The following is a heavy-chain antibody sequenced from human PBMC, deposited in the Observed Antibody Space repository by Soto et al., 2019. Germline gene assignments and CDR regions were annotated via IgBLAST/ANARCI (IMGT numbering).Heavy chain of an antibody. D-gene: IGHD2-2*01. V-gene: IGHV4-31*03. CDR3: ARSSTSANYFDY. CDR1: GGSISSGGYY. J-gene: IGHJ4*02. CDR2: IYYSGST. Sequence: QVQLQESGPGLVKTSHTLSLTCTVSGGSISSGGYYWSWIRQHPGKGLEWIGYIYYSGSTYYNPSLKSRVTISVDTSKNQSSLKLSSVTAADTAVYYCARSSTSANYFDYWGQGTLVTVSS.